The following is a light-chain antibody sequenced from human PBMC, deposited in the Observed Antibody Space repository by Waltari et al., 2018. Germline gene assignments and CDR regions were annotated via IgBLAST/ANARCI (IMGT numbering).Light chain of an antibody. V-gene: IGLV1-40*01. CDR1: SSNIGAGYD. Sequence: QSVLTQPPSVSGAPGQRVTISCTGSSSNIGAGYDVHWYQQIPGKAPKLPIAGNSNRPSGVPDRFSGTKSGTSASLAITDLQAEDEADYYCQSYDTSLSGSIFAGGTKLTVL. CDR2: GNS. J-gene: IGLJ2*01. CDR3: QSYDTSLSGSI.